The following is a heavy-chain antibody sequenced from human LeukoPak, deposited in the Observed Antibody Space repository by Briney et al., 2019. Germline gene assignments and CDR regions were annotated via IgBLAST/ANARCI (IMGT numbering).Heavy chain of an antibody. J-gene: IGHJ4*02. CDR1: GFTFSTYW. D-gene: IGHD6-19*01. Sequence: PGGSLRLSCAASGFTFSTYWMTWVRQAPGKGLEWVAVISYDGSNKYYADSVKGRFTISRDNSKNTLYLQMNSLRAEDTAVYYCARSGLAEDDYWGQGTLVTVSS. V-gene: IGHV3-30*03. CDR2: ISYDGSNK. CDR3: ARSGLAEDDY.